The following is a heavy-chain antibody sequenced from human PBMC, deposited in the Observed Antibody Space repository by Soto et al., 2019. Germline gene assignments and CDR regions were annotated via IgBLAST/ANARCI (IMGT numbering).Heavy chain of an antibody. D-gene: IGHD3-3*01. CDR3: ARHSRSGLTALDI. CDR2: IYYSGST. CDR1: GGSISSYY. V-gene: IGHV4-59*08. Sequence: PSETLSLTCTVSGGSISSYYWSWIRQPPGKGLEWIGYIYYSGSTNYNPSLKSRVTISVDTSKNQFSLKLSSVTAADTAVYYCARHSRSGLTALDIWGQGTMVTVSS. J-gene: IGHJ3*02.